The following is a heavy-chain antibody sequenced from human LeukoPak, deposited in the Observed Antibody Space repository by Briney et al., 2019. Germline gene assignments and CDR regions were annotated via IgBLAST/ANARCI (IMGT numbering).Heavy chain of an antibody. CDR2: IYTSGST. V-gene: IGHV4-61*02. D-gene: IGHD5-24*01. CDR3: ARAAYKVHFDY. CDR1: GGSISSGSYY. J-gene: IGHJ4*02. Sequence: SQTLFLTCTVSGGSISSGSYYWSWIRQPAGKGLEWIGRIYTSGSTNYNPSLKSRVTISVDTSKNQFSLKLSSVTAADTALYYCARAAYKVHFDYWGQGALVTVSS.